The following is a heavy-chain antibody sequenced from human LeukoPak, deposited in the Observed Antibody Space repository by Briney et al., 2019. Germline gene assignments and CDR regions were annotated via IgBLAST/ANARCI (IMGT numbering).Heavy chain of an antibody. V-gene: IGHV4-61*01. CDR1: GGSVSSGSYY. D-gene: IGHD6-6*01. CDR2: IYYSGST. J-gene: IGHJ4*02. CDR3: ARESADSSSPI. Sequence: SETLSLTCTVSGGSVSSGSYYWSWIRQPPGKGLEWIGYIYYSGSTNYNPSLKSRVTISVDTSKNQFSLKLSSVTAADTAVYYCARESADSSSPIWGQGTLVTVSS.